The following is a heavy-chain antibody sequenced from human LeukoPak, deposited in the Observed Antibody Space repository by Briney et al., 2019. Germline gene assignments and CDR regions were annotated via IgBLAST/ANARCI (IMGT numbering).Heavy chain of an antibody. CDR1: GFTFSSYS. Sequence: GGSLRLSCAASGFTFSSYSMNWVRQAPGKGLEWVSSISSSSSYIYYADSVKGRFTISRDNAKNSLYLQMNSLRAEDTAVYYCARELSSGYYFDWGQGTLVTVSS. CDR2: ISSSSSYI. V-gene: IGHV3-21*01. CDR3: ARELSSGYYFD. D-gene: IGHD3-22*01. J-gene: IGHJ4*02.